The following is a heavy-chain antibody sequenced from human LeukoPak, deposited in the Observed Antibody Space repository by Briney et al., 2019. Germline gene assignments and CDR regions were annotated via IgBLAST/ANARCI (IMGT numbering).Heavy chain of an antibody. Sequence: SGESLKISCKGSGYRFTSYWIGWVRQVPGKGLEWMGIIYPGDSDTRYSPSFQGQVTISADKSISTAYLQWSSLKASDTAMYYCAIPVVAATAGNDAFDIWGQGTMVTVSS. CDR3: AIPVVAATAGNDAFDI. V-gene: IGHV5-51*01. CDR1: GYRFTSYW. D-gene: IGHD2-15*01. CDR2: IYPGDSDT. J-gene: IGHJ3*02.